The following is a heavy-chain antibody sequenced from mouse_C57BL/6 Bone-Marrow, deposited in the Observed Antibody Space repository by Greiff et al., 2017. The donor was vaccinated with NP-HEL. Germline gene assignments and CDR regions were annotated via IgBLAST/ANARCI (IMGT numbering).Heavy chain of an antibody. V-gene: IGHV5-6*01. Sequence: EVKLVESGGDLVKPGGSLKLSCAASGFTFSSYGMSWVRQTPDKRLEWVATISSGGSYTYYPDSVKGRFTISRDNAKNTLYLQMSSLKSEDTAMYYCARQCYYFAYWGQGTLVTVSA. D-gene: IGHD1-1*01. CDR1: GFTFSSYG. J-gene: IGHJ3*01. CDR2: ISSGGSYT. CDR3: ARQCYYFAY.